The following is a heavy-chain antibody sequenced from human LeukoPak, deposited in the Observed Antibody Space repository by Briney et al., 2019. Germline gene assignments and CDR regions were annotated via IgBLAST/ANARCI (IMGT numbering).Heavy chain of an antibody. D-gene: IGHD3-3*01. Sequence: PSETLSLTCAVYGGSFSGYYWSWIRQPPGKGLEWIGYIYYSGSTNYNPSLKSRVTISVDTSKNQFSLKLSSVTAADTAVYYCARALIFGVAGAPYYFDYWGQGTLVTVSS. CDR2: IYYSGST. J-gene: IGHJ4*02. CDR1: GGSFSGYY. V-gene: IGHV4-59*01. CDR3: ARALIFGVAGAPYYFDY.